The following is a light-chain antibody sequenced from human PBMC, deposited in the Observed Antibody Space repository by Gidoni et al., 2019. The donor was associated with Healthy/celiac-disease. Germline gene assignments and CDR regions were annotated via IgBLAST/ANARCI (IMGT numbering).Light chain of an antibody. CDR1: QGMSSW. CDR3: QQANSFPWT. J-gene: IGKJ1*01. CDR2: AAS. Sequence: DIQMTQSPSSVSASVGDRVTITCRASQGMSSWLAWYQQKPGKAPKLLLYAASSLQSGVPSRFSGIGSGTDFTLTISSLQPEDFATYYCQQANSFPWTFGQGTKVEIK. V-gene: IGKV1-12*02.